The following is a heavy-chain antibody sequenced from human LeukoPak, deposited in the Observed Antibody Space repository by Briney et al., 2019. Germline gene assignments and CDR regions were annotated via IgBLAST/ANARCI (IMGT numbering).Heavy chain of an antibody. J-gene: IGHJ4*02. D-gene: IGHD3-16*02. CDR2: INSDGSAT. Sequence: PGGSLRLSCAASGFTFSSYSMVWVRQAPGKGLVWVSRINSDGSATAYADSVKGRFTISRDNAENTLYLQMNSLRAEDTAVYYCARGTAGYHSSYFDYWGQGTLVTVSS. V-gene: IGHV3-74*01. CDR3: ARGTAGYHSSYFDY. CDR1: GFTFSSYS.